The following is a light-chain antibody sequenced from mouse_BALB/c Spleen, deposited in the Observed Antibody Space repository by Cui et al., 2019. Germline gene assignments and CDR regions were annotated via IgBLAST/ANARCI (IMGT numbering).Light chain of an antibody. V-gene: IGKV4-91*01. J-gene: IGKJ5*01. CDR3: QQGSSIPRIT. Sequence: IVLTLSLTTMAVSPGEKTTITCTASPSISSNYLHWYQHKPGYSPKLLIYRTSNLASGVPARFSGSGSGSYYSLTMGTMEAEDVATYYCQQGSSIPRITFGAGTKLELK. CDR2: RTS. CDR1: PSISSNY.